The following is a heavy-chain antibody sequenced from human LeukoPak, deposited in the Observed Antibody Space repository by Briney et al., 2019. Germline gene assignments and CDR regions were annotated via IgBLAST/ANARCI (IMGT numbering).Heavy chain of an antibody. D-gene: IGHD6-13*01. CDR1: GFTFDDYA. CDR3: AKDITVAAAVRGTFFDY. CDR2: ISWNSGSI. Sequence: GGSLRLSCAASGFTFDDYAMHWIRQAPGKGLEWVSGISWNSGSIGYADSVKGRFTISRDNAKNSLYLQMNSLRAEDTALYYCAKDITVAAAVRGTFFDYWGQGTLVTVSS. V-gene: IGHV3-9*01. J-gene: IGHJ4*02.